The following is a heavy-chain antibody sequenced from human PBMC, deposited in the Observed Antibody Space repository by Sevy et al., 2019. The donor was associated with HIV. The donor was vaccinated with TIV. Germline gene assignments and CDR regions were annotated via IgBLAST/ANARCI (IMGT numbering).Heavy chain of an antibody. CDR2: ISGGSAAT. CDR1: GFTFIAFG. CDR3: ARYGRIPVAGHTWFDP. D-gene: IGHD6-19*01. J-gene: IGHJ5*02. Sequence: GGSLRLSCSASGFTFIAFGMTRVRQAPWKGLEWVSGISGGSAATAYADSVKGRFTISRDNSKNTLYLQMNSLTAADTAVYYCARYGRIPVAGHTWFDPWGLGTLVTVSS. V-gene: IGHV3-23*01.